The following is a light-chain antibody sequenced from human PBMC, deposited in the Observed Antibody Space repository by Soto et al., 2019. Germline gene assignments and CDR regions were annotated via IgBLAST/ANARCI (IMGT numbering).Light chain of an antibody. J-gene: IGKJ5*01. CDR2: DAS. V-gene: IGKV3-11*01. Sequence: EIFLTQSPATLSLSPGERATLSCRASQSVSSYLAWYQQKPGQAPRLLIYDASNRATGIPARFSGSGSGTDFTLTISRLEPEDFVLYYCQHFRAFGQGTRLEIK. CDR3: QHFRA. CDR1: QSVSSY.